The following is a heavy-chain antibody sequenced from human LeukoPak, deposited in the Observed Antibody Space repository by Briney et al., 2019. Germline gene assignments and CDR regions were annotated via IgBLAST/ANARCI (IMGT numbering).Heavy chain of an antibody. J-gene: IGHJ4*02. Sequence: GGSLRLSCAASGFTFSDYWMTWVRQVPGKGLEWVSYISNSFSTTYYADSVKGRFTMSRDNAKNSLFLHMNSLRVEDTAVYYCARDGGSYSDDYYFDYWGQGTLVTVSS. D-gene: IGHD1-26*01. CDR1: GFTFSDYW. CDR3: ARDGGSYSDDYYFDY. V-gene: IGHV3-48*01. CDR2: ISNSFSTT.